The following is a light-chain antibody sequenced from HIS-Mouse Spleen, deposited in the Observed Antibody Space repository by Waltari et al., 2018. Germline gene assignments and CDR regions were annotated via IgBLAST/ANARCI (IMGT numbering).Light chain of an antibody. CDR1: QSISSW. Sequence: DIQMTQSPPTLSASVGYRVTTTCRASQSISSWLAWYQQKPGKAPKLLIYKASSLESGVPSRFSGSGSGTEFTLTISSLQPDDFATYYCQQYNSYSWTFGQGTKVEIK. J-gene: IGKJ1*01. CDR3: QQYNSYSWT. CDR2: KAS. V-gene: IGKV1-5*03.